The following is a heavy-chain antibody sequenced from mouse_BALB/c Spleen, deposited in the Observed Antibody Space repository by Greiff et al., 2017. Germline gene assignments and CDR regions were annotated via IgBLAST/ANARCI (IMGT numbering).Heavy chain of an antibody. Sequence: GQLQQSGAELVRPGALVKLSCKASGFNIKDYYMHWVQQRPEQGLEWIGWIDPENGNTIYYPKFQGKASITADTSSNTAYLQLSSLTSEDTAVYYCARDDGYYHYAMDYWGQGTSVTVSS. J-gene: IGHJ4*01. V-gene: IGHV14-1*02. CDR2: IDPENGNT. CDR3: ARDDGYYHYAMDY. D-gene: IGHD2-3*01. CDR1: GFNIKDYY.